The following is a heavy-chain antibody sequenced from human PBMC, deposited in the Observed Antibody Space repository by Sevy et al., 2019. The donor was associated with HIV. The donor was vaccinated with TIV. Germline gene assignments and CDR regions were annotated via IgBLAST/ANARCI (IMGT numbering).Heavy chain of an antibody. Sequence: GGSLRLSCAASGFTFSDYAMHWVRHTQGKGLEWVAVISYDGINKNYADSVKCRFTLSRDNSKNTLSLQMNSPRTEDTAVYYCARDRSTRWINYYFDYWGQGTLVTVSS. V-gene: IGHV3-30-3*01. CDR2: ISYDGINK. J-gene: IGHJ4*02. D-gene: IGHD2-2*01. CDR3: ARDRSTRWINYYFDY. CDR1: GFTFSDYA.